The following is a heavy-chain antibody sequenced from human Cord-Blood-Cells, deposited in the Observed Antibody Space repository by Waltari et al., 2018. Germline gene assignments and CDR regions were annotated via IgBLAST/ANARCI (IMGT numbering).Heavy chain of an antibody. V-gene: IGHV4-59*01. CDR3: ARGAEGMSWYVDY. J-gene: IGHJ4*02. Sequence: QVQLQESGPGLVKPSETLSLTCTVSGGSISSYYWSWFRQPPGKGLEWIGYIYYSGSTNYNPSLKSRVTISVDTSKNQFSLKLSSVTAADTAVYYCARGAEGMSWYVDYWGQGTLVTVSS. CDR1: GGSISSYY. D-gene: IGHD6-13*01. CDR2: IYYSGST.